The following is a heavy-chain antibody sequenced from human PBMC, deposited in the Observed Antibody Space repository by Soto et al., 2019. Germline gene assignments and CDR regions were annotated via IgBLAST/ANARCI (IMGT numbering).Heavy chain of an antibody. CDR3: ARALHYYDSSGYYPNWFDP. CDR1: GGSISSGGYS. CDR2: IYHSGST. J-gene: IGHJ5*02. Sequence: SETLSLTCAVSGGSISSGGYSWSWIRQPPGKGLEWIGYIYHSGSTYYNPSLKSRVTISVDRSKNQFSLKLSSVTAADTAVYYCARALHYYDSSGYYPNWFDPWGQGTLVTVSS. D-gene: IGHD3-22*01. V-gene: IGHV4-30-2*01.